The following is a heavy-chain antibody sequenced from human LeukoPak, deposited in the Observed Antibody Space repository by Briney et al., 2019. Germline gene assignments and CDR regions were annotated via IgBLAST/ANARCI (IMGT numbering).Heavy chain of an antibody. CDR3: ARGIVYYYDSSGYYGIDP. Sequence: SETLSLTCTVSGGSISSYYWSWIRQPAGKGLEWIGRIYTSGSTNYNPSLKSRVTMSVDTSKNQFSLKLSSVTAADTAVYYCARGIVYYYDSSGYYGIDPWGQGTLVTVSS. J-gene: IGHJ5*02. CDR2: IYTSGST. V-gene: IGHV4-4*07. CDR1: GGSISSYY. D-gene: IGHD3-22*01.